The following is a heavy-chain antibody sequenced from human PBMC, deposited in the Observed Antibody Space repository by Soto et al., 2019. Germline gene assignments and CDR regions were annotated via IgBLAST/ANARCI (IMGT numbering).Heavy chain of an antibody. CDR2: VGGDGSTA. V-gene: IGHV3-23*01. CDR3: AKVLLLGVVITTPFDF. J-gene: IGHJ4*02. D-gene: IGHD3-22*01. CDR1: GFSFSSIA. Sequence: GGSLRLSCAASGFSFSSIAMTWVRQAPGKGLEWVSAVGGDGSTAYYVDSVKGRFTISRDNSKNTVYLQMNSLRVEDTAVYYCAKVLLLGVVITTPFDFWGQGTLVTVSS.